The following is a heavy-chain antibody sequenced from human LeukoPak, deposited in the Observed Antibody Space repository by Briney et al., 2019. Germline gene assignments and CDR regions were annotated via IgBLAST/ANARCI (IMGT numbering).Heavy chain of an antibody. CDR1: GGSFSGYY. CDR3: ARSIAAAGNFDY. Sequence: PSETLSLICTVYGGSFSGYYWSWIRQPPGKGLEWIGEINHSGSTNYNPSLKSRVTISVDTSKNQFSLKLSSVTAADTAVYYCARSIAAAGNFDYWDQGTLVTVSS. J-gene: IGHJ4*02. V-gene: IGHV4-34*01. CDR2: INHSGST. D-gene: IGHD6-13*01.